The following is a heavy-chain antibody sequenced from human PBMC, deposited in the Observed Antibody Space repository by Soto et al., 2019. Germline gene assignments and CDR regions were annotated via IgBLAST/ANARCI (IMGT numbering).Heavy chain of an antibody. J-gene: IGHJ4*02. CDR2: IPYDGSNK. CDR1: GFTFSSYA. D-gene: IGHD2-15*01. CDR3: AREAVVVVAATQGGNFDY. Sequence: QVQLVESGGGVVQPGRSLRLSCAASGFTFSSYAMHWVLQAPGKGLEWVAVIPYDGSNKYYADSVKGRFTISRDNSKNTLYLQMNSLRAEDTAVYYCAREAVVVVAATQGGNFDYWGQGTLVTVSS. V-gene: IGHV3-30-3*01.